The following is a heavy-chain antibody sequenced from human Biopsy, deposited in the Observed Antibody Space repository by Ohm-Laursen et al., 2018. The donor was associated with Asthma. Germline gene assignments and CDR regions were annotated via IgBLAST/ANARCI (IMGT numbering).Heavy chain of an antibody. CDR3: ARGDSSNWSHYYFDY. CDR1: RFTYE. J-gene: IGHJ4*02. D-gene: IGHD3-22*01. Sequence: SLRLSCSASRFTYEMHRVRQAPGKGLEWVSVIYSGGTSHTADSVRGRFTISRDYSKNTLYLQMHSLRAEDTAVYYCARGDSSNWSHYYFDYWAREPWSPSP. CDR2: IYSGGTS. V-gene: IGHV3-53*01.